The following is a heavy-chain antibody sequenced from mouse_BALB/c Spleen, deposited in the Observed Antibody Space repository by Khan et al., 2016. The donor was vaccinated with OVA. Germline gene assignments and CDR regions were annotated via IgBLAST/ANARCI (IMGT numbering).Heavy chain of an antibody. J-gene: IGHJ3*01. CDR2: IDPFNGST. D-gene: IGHD2-2*01. V-gene: IGHV1S135*01. CDR3: ARHGYVACFAY. CDR1: GYSFTSYY. Sequence: VQLQQSGPELMKPGASVKISCKASGYSFTSYYIHWVKQSHGKSLEWIGYIDPFNGSTSYNQKFKGKATLTVDKSSSTAYMHLSSLTSEDSAVYYCARHGYVACFAYWGQGTLVTVS.